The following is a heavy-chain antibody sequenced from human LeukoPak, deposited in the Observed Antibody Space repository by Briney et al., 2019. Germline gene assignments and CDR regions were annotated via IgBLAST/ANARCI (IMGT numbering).Heavy chain of an antibody. V-gene: IGHV3-30*02. CDR1: GFTFSSYG. D-gene: IGHD3-10*02. J-gene: IGHJ3*02. Sequence: GGSLRLSCAASGFTFSSYGVHWVRQAPGKGLEWVAFIRYDGSNKYYADSVKGRFTISRDNSKNTLYLQMNSLRAEDTAVYYCAKFFTGEYVRAFDIWGQGTMVTVSS. CDR2: IRYDGSNK. CDR3: AKFFTGEYVRAFDI.